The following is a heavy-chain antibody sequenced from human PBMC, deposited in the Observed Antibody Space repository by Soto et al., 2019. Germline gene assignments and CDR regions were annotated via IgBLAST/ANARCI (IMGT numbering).Heavy chain of an antibody. J-gene: IGHJ6*02. Sequence: QVQLVESGGGVVQPGRSLRLSCAASGFTFSSYAMHWVRQAPGKGLEWVAVISYDGSNKYYADSMKGRFTISRDNSKNTLYLQMNSMRAEDTAVYYWARDRRLCGELADYYGMDVWGQGTTVTVSS. CDR1: GFTFSSYA. CDR3: ARDRRLCGELADYYGMDV. V-gene: IGHV3-30-3*01. CDR2: ISYDGSNK. D-gene: IGHD3-10*02.